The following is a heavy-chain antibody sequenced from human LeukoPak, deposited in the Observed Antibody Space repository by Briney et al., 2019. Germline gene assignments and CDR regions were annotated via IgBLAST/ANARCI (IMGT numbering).Heavy chain of an antibody. V-gene: IGHV3-33*01. D-gene: IGHD5-18*01. CDR2: LWYDGSTT. J-gene: IGHJ6*02. CDR3: ARDPQHSMDV. Sequence: GGSLRLSCVASGYTFSSHGMHWVRPAPGKGLEWGAVLWYDGSTTYYADSVKGRFTISRDDSRNTLYLQMNSLRADDTAVYYCARDPQHSMDVWGQGTTVTVSS. CDR1: GYTFSSHG.